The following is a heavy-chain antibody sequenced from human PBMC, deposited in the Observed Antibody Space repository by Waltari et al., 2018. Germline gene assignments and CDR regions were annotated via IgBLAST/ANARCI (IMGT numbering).Heavy chain of an antibody. D-gene: IGHD4-17*01. V-gene: IGHV6-1*01. J-gene: IGHJ5*02. Sequence: QVQLQQSGPGLVKPSQTLSLTCAISGDSVSSNSAAWNWIRQSPSRGLEWLGRTYYRSKWYNDYAVSVKSRITINPDTSKNQFSLQLNSVTPEDTAVYYCARESPADYGGNDNWFDPWGQGTLVTVSS. CDR2: TYYRSKWYN. CDR3: ARESPADYGGNDNWFDP. CDR1: GDSVSSNSAA.